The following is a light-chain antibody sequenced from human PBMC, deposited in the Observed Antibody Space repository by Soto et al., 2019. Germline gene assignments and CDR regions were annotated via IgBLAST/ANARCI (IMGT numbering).Light chain of an antibody. CDR2: GAS. CDR3: QHLNGYPRT. J-gene: IGKJ1*01. Sequence: DIQLTQSPSLLSASVGDRVTITCRASRAFSSFLAWYQQKPGKAPKLLIYGASTLQSGVPSRFSGSGSGTDFTLTISSLQPEDFATYYCQHLNGYPRTFGQGTKVVIK. V-gene: IGKV1-9*01. CDR1: RAFSSF.